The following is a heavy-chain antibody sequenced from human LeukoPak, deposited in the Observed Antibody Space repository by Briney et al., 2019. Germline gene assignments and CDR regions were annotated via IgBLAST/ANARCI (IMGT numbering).Heavy chain of an antibody. D-gene: IGHD5-24*01. CDR3: AREENGMDV. J-gene: IGHJ6*02. Sequence: PSETLSLTCTVSGGSISSYSWSWVRQPPGKGLEWIGYIYYSGSTNYNPSLKGRVTISVDTSKNQFSLKLSSVTAADTAVYYCAREENGMDVWGQGTTVTVSS. CDR1: GGSISSYS. CDR2: IYYSGST. V-gene: IGHV4-59*01.